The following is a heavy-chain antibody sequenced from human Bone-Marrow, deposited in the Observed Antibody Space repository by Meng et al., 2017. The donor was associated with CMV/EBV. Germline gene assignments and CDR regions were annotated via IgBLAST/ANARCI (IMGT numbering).Heavy chain of an antibody. J-gene: IGHJ4*02. CDR2: INYSGST. V-gene: IGHV4-39*07. CDR1: GGSISSNNYY. CDR3: AGQTFSGVVGN. Sequence: SETLSLTCNVSGGSISSNNYYWGWIRQSPGKGLEWIGTINYSGSTYYNASPKSRVAILVDTAKNEFSLKLCSVAAADTAIYYCAGQTFSGVVGNWGQGTLVTVSS. D-gene: IGHD2-15*01.